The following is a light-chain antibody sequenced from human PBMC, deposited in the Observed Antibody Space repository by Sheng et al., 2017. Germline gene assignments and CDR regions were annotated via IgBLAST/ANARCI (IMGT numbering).Light chain of an antibody. CDR1: SIDVGNYNL. CDR2: EGS. Sequence: QSALTQPASVSGSPGQSITISCTGTSIDVGNYNLVSWYQHHPGKAPKLMIYEGSKRPSGVSNRFSGSKSGNTASLTISGLQAEDEADYYCSSFTSSTTLVFGAGTKVTVL. V-gene: IGLV2-14*02. J-gene: IGLJ1*01. CDR3: SSFTSSTTLV.